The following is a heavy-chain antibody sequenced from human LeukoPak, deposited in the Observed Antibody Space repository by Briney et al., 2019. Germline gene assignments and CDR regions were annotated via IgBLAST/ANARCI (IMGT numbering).Heavy chain of an antibody. V-gene: IGHV4-31*03. D-gene: IGHD6-6*01. CDR3: ARSSQLGYYFDY. CDR1: GGSINSNGYY. Sequence: PSETLSLTCTVSGGSINSNGYYWSWIRQHPGKGLEWIGYIYYSGSTYYNPSLNSRVTISVDTSKNQFSLKLSSVTAADTAVYYCARSSQLGYYFDYWGQGTLVTVSS. J-gene: IGHJ4*02. CDR2: IYYSGST.